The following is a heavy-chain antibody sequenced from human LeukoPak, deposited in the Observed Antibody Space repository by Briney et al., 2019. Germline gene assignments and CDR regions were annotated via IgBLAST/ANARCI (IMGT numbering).Heavy chain of an antibody. CDR2: ISTDGSTT. J-gene: IGHJ6*02. CDR3: VRNNWNSVYYGMDV. Sequence: GGSLRLSCAASGFTFSSYWMHWVRQAPGKGLVWVSRISTDGSTTTYADSVKGRFTISRDNAKNTAYLQMNSLRAEDTAVYYCVRNNWNSVYYGMDVWGQGTTVTVSS. V-gene: IGHV3-74*01. CDR1: GFTFSSYW. D-gene: IGHD1-7*01.